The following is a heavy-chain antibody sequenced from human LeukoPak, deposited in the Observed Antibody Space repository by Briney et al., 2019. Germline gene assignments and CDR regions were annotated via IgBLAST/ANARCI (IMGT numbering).Heavy chain of an antibody. CDR3: ARVRGYYDSSGYRYYFDY. D-gene: IGHD3-22*01. CDR2: IYYSGST. V-gene: IGHV4-39*07. CDR1: GGSISSSSYY. J-gene: IGHJ4*02. Sequence: SETLSLTCTVSGGSISSSSYYWGWIRQPPGKGLEWIGSIYYSGSTYYNPSLKSRVTISVDTSKNQFSLKLSSVTAADTAVYYCARVRGYYDSSGYRYYFDYWGQGTLVTVSS.